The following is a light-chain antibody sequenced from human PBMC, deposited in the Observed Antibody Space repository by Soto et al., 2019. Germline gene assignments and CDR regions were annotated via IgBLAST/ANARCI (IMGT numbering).Light chain of an antibody. CDR3: QRYRSYPPWT. CDR2: KAS. Sequence: DIQMTQSPSTLSASVGDRVTITCRASQRVGSWLAWYQQKPGKAHKLLIYKASSLESGVPSKFSGSGSGTEFSLVSSNLQRDDFANYHCQRYRSYPPWTFGQGTKVEIK. V-gene: IGKV1-5*03. J-gene: IGKJ1*01. CDR1: QRVGSW.